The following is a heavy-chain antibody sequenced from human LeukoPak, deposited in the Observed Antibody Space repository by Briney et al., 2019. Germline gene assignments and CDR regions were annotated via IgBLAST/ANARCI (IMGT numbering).Heavy chain of an antibody. Sequence: GGSLRLSCAASGFTFSSYSMNWVRQAPGKGLEWVSSISSSSSYIYYADSVKGRFTISRDNAKNSLYLQMNSLRAEDTAVYYCARVGQYQLPPYFDYWGHGTTVTVSS. V-gene: IGHV3-21*04. CDR2: ISSSSSYI. CDR3: ARVGQYQLPPYFDY. J-gene: IGHJ4*03. CDR1: GFTFSSYS. D-gene: IGHD2-2*01.